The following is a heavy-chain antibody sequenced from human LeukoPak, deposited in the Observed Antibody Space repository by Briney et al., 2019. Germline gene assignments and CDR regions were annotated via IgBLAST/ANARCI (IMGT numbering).Heavy chain of an antibody. D-gene: IGHD2-15*01. V-gene: IGHV3-53*01. CDR3: AKAPVTTCRGALCYPFDY. CDR2: ISDTGNT. CDR1: GFTVSSNY. J-gene: IGHJ4*02. Sequence: GGSLRLSCAASGFTVSSNYMTWVRQAPGKGLEWVSAISDTGNTYHADSVKGRFTISRDSSKNTLFLQMNRLRPEDAAVYYCAKAPVTTCRGALCYPFDYWGLGTLVTVSS.